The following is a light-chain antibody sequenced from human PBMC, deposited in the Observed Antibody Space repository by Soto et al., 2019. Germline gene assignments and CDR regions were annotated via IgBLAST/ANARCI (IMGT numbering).Light chain of an antibody. V-gene: IGKV3-11*01. CDR2: DAY. Sequence: EVVLTQSPVTLSLSPGERATLSCRASQSFRGLLAWYQQKPGQAPRLLIYDAYNSAIGIPPRFSGSASETDFTLTISILEPEDSSVYYCQQRHMWPITFVQGTRLEIK. CDR3: QQRHMWPIT. CDR1: QSFRGL. J-gene: IGKJ5*01.